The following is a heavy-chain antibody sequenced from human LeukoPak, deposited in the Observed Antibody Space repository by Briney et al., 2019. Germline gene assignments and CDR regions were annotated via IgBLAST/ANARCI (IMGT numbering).Heavy chain of an antibody. D-gene: IGHD3-10*01. CDR3: ARDLPQYYYGSGSYSGY. CDR2: ISAYNGNT. CDR1: GYTFTSYG. Sequence: ASVKVSCKASGYTFTSYGISWVRQAPGQGLEWMGWISAYNGNTNYAQKLQGRVTMTTDTSTSTAYMELRSLRSDDTAVYYRARDLPQYYYGSGSYSGYWGQGTLVTVSS. J-gene: IGHJ4*02. V-gene: IGHV1-18*01.